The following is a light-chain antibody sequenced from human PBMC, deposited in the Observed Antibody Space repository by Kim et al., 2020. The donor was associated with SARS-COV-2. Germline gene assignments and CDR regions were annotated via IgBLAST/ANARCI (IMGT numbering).Light chain of an antibody. Sequence: EIVLTQSPATLSLSPGERATLSCRASQSVSNELAWYQQKPGQAPRLLIYDASNRATGIPARFSGSGSGTDFTLTISSLEPEDFAVYYCQQRRSWPITFGQGTRLEIK. CDR3: QQRRSWPIT. V-gene: IGKV3-11*01. J-gene: IGKJ5*01. CDR1: QSVSNE. CDR2: DAS.